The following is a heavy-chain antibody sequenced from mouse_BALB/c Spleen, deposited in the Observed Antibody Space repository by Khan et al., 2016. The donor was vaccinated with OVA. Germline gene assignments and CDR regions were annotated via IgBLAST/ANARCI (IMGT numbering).Heavy chain of an antibody. V-gene: IGHV3-2*02. D-gene: IGHD1-1*01. CDR3: ARVYGGDFDY. J-gene: IGHJ2*01. CDR2: ISYRGNT. CDR1: GYSITTDYA. Sequence: EVQLVESGPGLVKPSQSLSLTCTVTGYSITTDYAWNWIRQFPGKKLDWMGFISYRGNTKYNPSLKSRISITRDTSKNQFFLQLKSVTTEDTARYYCARVYGGDFDYWGQGTTLTVSS.